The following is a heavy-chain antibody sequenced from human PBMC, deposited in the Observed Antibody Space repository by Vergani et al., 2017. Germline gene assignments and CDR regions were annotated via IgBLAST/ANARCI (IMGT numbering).Heavy chain of an antibody. V-gene: IGHV3-30*18. Sequence: QVRLVESGGGVVQPGRSLRLSCAASGFSFTSYGMHWVRQPPGKGLEWVATISFDGNKKDYTEAVRGRFTISRDSSKTLYLQMDSLRVEDTAVYYCAKDHVVVVPAAIGYYYYGMDVWGQGTTVTVSS. D-gene: IGHD2-2*01. CDR3: AKDHVVVVPAAIGYYYYGMDV. CDR2: ISFDGNKK. J-gene: IGHJ6*02. CDR1: GFSFTSYG.